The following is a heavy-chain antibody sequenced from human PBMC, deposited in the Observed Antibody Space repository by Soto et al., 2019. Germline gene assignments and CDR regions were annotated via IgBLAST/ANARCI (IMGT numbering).Heavy chain of an antibody. CDR2: LSGDSSDR. CDR1: GFTFSSYA. J-gene: IGHJ4*02. D-gene: IGHD6-6*01. CDR3: AKRCSGSSSMGCFDY. Sequence: EVQLLESGGGLVQPGGSLRLSCAAPGFTFSSYAMSWVRQAPGKGLEWVSSLSGDSSDRYYADYVMGRFTISRDYSKNTLFLQMNSLRAEDTAVYYCAKRCSGSSSMGCFDYWGQGTLVTVS. V-gene: IGHV3-23*01.